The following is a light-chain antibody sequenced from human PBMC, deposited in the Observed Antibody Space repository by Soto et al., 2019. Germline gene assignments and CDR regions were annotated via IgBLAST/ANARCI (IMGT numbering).Light chain of an antibody. CDR3: QQRQYWPPIT. CDR2: DTS. CDR1: QGLTTK. Sequence: EIVMTQSPATLSVSPGEGATLSCRASQGLTTKLAWYQQKPGQAPRLLIYDTSNRATGVPARFSGSGSGTDFTLTISSLEPEDCAIYYCQQRQYWPPITFGQGTRLEIK. J-gene: IGKJ5*01. V-gene: IGKV3-11*01.